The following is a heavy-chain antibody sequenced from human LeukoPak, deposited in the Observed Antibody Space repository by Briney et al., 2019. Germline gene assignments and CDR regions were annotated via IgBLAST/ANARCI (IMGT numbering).Heavy chain of an antibody. CDR3: ARVSGGSGWYYFDY. CDR2: ISSSSSYI. Sequence: PGGSLRLSGAASGFTFSSYSMNWVRQAPGKGLEWVSSISSSSSYIYYADSVKGRFTISRDNAKNSLYLQMNSLRAEDTAVYYCARVSGGSGWYYFDYWGQGTLVTVSS. D-gene: IGHD6-19*01. J-gene: IGHJ4*02. V-gene: IGHV3-21*01. CDR1: GFTFSSYS.